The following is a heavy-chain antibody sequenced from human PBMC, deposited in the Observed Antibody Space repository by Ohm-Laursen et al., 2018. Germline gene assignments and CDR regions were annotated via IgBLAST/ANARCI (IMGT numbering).Heavy chain of an antibody. D-gene: IGHD1-26*01. CDR1: GGSISSYY. V-gene: IGHV4-59*01. CDR2: IYYSGSI. Sequence: SDTLSLTCTVSGGSISSYYWSWIRQPPGKGLEWIGYIYYSGSINYNPSLKSRVTISVDTSKNQFSLKLSSVTAADTAVYYCARDSGHSGSYYGMDVWGQGTTVTVSS. J-gene: IGHJ6*02. CDR3: ARDSGHSGSYYGMDV.